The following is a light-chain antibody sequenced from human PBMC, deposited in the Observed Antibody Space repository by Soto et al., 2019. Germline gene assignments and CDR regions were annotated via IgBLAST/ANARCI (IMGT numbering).Light chain of an antibody. J-gene: IGKJ3*01. Sequence: IQMTQSPSSLSASIGDTVTITCRSSQTIDRYLNWFQQKSGQAPKLLMNAASTLRSGVPSRFSASGSGTDFTLTISSLQPEDYETYYCQQSYNAPFNFGPGTKGDIK. CDR3: QQSYNAPFN. CDR2: AAS. CDR1: QTIDRY. V-gene: IGKV1-39*01.